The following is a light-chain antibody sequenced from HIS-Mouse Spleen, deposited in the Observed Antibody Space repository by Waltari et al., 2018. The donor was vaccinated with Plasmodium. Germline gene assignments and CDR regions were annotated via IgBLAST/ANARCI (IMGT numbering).Light chain of an antibody. CDR2: DVS. J-gene: IGLJ2*01. CDR3: CSYAGSYTLV. V-gene: IGLV2-11*01. CDR1: SRDVCGYNY. Sequence: QSALPQPRSVSGSPGQSVTISCTGTSRDVCGYNYVSWYTQHPGKAPKRMIYDVSKRPSGVPDRFSGSKSGNTASLTISGLQAEDEADYYCCSYAGSYTLVFGGGTKLTVL.